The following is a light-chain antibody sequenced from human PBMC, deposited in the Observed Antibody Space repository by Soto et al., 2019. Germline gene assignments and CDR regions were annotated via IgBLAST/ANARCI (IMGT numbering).Light chain of an antibody. CDR1: QSISNW. Sequence: DIQMTQSPSTLSASVGDRVTITCRASQSISNWLAWYQQKPGKAPKLLIYKASSLESGVPSRFSVSGSGTEFTLTISSLQPDDFATYYCQQYNSFPTFGQGTKVEIK. CDR3: QQYNSFPT. CDR2: KAS. V-gene: IGKV1-5*03. J-gene: IGKJ1*01.